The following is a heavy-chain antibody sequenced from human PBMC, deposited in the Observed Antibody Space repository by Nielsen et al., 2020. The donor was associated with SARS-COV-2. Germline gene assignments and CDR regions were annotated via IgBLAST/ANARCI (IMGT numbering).Heavy chain of an antibody. Sequence: VRQMPGKGLEWMGRIDPSDSYTDYSPSFQGHVTISVDTSISTASLQWSSPKASDTAMYYCARHSADLTHFDFWGHGTLVTVSS. J-gene: IGHJ4*01. CDR2: IDPSDSYT. CDR3: ARHSADLTHFDF. V-gene: IGHV5-10-1*01. D-gene: IGHD6-25*01.